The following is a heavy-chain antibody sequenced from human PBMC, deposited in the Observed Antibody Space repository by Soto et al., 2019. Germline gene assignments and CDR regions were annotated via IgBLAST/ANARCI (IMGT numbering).Heavy chain of an antibody. D-gene: IGHD6-19*01. J-gene: IGHJ4*02. Sequence: VQLVESGGDLVKTGGSLRLSCAASGFTFSNAWMNWVRQAPGKGLEWVGRLKSKTDGGTTDYAAAVKGRFTMSRDDSKNMLYLQMNSLKIEDTAVYYCTTEGGGSGWAYWGQGTLVTVSS. CDR2: LKSKTDGGTT. CDR1: GFTFSNAW. V-gene: IGHV3-15*07. CDR3: TTEGGGSGWAY.